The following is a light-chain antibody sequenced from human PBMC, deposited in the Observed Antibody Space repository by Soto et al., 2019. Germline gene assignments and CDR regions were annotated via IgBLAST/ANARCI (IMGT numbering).Light chain of an antibody. CDR3: SSYTTSSTYV. Sequence: QSVLTQPASVSGSPGQSITISCTGTSSDVGGYHYVSWYQQYPGKAPKVMIYDVSNRPSGVSNRFSGSKSGNTASLTISGLQAEGEADYYCSSYTTSSTYVFGTGTKVTVL. CDR1: SSDVGGYHY. J-gene: IGLJ1*01. CDR2: DVS. V-gene: IGLV2-14*01.